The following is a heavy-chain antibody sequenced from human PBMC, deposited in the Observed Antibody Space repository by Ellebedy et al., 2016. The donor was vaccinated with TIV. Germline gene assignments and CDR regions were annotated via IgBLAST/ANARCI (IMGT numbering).Heavy chain of an antibody. Sequence: GESLKTSCAASGLPFSSHAMSWVRQAPGKGLEWVSSITERGGNTYYADSVKGRFTISRDNSKDTLFLQMNSLRAEDTAIYFCARDPVGVGPAFDVWGQGTMVTGSS. J-gene: IGHJ3*01. V-gene: IGHV3-23*01. CDR2: ITERGGNT. CDR3: ARDPVGVGPAFDV. D-gene: IGHD4-23*01. CDR1: GLPFSSHA.